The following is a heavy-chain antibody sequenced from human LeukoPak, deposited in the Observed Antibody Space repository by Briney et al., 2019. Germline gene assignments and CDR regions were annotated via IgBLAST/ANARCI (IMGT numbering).Heavy chain of an antibody. D-gene: IGHD3-10*01. CDR1: GYTFTSYD. V-gene: IGHV1-8*01. Sequence: ASVKVSCKASGYTFTSYDINWVRQATGQGLEWMGWMNPNSGNTDYAQKFQGRVTMTRNTSISTAYMELSSLRSEDTAVYYCARALRRLWFPYYYYGMDVWGEGTTVTVSS. CDR3: ARALRRLWFPYYYYGMDV. J-gene: IGHJ6*04. CDR2: MNPNSGNT.